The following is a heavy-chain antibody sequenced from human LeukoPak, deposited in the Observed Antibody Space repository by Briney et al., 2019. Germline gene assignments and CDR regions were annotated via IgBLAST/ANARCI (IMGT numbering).Heavy chain of an antibody. J-gene: IGHJ3*02. CDR3: AKDALRVFRDYVWGSYRPQGFAFDI. D-gene: IGHD3-16*02. Sequence: GGSLRLSCAASGFTFSSYGMHWVRQAPGKGLEWVAVISYDGSNKYYADSVKGRFTISRDSSKNTLYLQMNSLRAEDTAVYYCAKDALRVFRDYVWGSYRPQGFAFDIWGQGTMVTVSS. CDR2: ISYDGSNK. V-gene: IGHV3-30*18. CDR1: GFTFSSYG.